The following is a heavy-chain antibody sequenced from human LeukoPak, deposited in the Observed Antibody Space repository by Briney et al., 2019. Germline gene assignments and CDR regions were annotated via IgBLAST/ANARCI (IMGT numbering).Heavy chain of an antibody. Sequence: SETLSLTCTVSGGSISSYYWSWIRQPPGKGLEWIGYIYYSGSTNYNPSLKSRVTISVDTSKNQFSLKLSSVTAADTAVYYCARLGGYDYYFDYWGQGTLVTVSS. D-gene: IGHD5-12*01. CDR2: IYYSGST. CDR1: GGSISSYY. V-gene: IGHV4-59*12. CDR3: ARLGGYDYYFDY. J-gene: IGHJ4*02.